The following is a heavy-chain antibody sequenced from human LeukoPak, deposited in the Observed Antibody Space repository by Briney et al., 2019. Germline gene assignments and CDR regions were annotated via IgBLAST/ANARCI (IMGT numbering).Heavy chain of an antibody. Sequence: GGSLRLSCAASGFTFSSYEMNWVRQAPGKGLEWVSYISSSGSTIYYADSVKGRFTISRDNAKNSLYLQMNSLRAEDTAVYYCARDIFTTVVTHDYWYFDLWGRGTLVTVSS. CDR3: ARDIFTTVVTHDYWYFDL. J-gene: IGHJ2*01. CDR1: GFTFSSYE. V-gene: IGHV3-48*03. D-gene: IGHD4-23*01. CDR2: ISSSGSTI.